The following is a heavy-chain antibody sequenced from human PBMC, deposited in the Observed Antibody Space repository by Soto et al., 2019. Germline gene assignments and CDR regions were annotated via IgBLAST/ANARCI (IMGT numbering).Heavy chain of an antibody. CDR2: IIPIFGTA. J-gene: IGHJ3*02. CDR1: GGTFSSYA. CDR3: ARVIAVDGTDRIDAFDI. D-gene: IGHD6-19*01. V-gene: IGHV1-69*13. Sequence: SVKVSCKASGGTFSSYAISWVRQAPGQGLEWMGGIIPIFGTANYAQKFQGRVTITADESTSTAYMELSRLRSEDTAVYYCARVIAVDGTDRIDAFDIWGQGTMVTVS.